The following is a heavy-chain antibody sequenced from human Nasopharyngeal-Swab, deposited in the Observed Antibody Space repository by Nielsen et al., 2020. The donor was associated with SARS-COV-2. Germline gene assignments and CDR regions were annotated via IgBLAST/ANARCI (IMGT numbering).Heavy chain of an antibody. V-gene: IGHV1-3*01. CDR3: ARDQNPGGRDAFDI. J-gene: IGHJ3*02. CDR1: GYTFTNYA. Sequence: ASVKVSCKASGYTFTNYAIHWVRQAPGQRLEWMGWIDGDNDNTRYSKNFQDRVTITRDTSASTVYMELRSLRSEDTAVYYCARDQNPGGRDAFDIWGQGTGVTVSS. D-gene: IGHD2/OR15-2a*01. CDR2: IDGDNDNT.